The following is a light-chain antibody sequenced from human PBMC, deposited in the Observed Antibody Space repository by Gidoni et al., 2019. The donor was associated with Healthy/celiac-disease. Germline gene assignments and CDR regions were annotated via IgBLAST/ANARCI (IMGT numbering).Light chain of an antibody. CDR3: QAWDSRYVV. CDR2: QDS. J-gene: IGLJ2*01. CDR1: KLGDKY. Sequence: SYELPQPPSVSVSPGQTASITCSGDKLGDKYACWYQQKPGQSPVLVIYQDSKRPSGIPERFSGSNSGNTATLTISGTQAMDEADYYCQAWDSRYVVFGGGTKLTVL. V-gene: IGLV3-1*01.